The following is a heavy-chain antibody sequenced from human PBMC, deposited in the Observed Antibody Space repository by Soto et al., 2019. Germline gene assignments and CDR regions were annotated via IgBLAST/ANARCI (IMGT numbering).Heavy chain of an antibody. CDR1: GFTLDDYA. D-gene: IGHD5-12*01. V-gene: IGHV3-9*01. CDR2: ISWNSGSI. Sequence: EVQLVESGGGLVQPGRSLRLSCAASGFTLDDYAMHWVRQAPGKGLEWVSGISWNSGSIGYADSVKGRFTISRDNAKNSLYLTMNSLRAEDTALYYCAKDISAQVAASDYWGQGTLVTVSS. CDR3: AKDISAQVAASDY. J-gene: IGHJ4*02.